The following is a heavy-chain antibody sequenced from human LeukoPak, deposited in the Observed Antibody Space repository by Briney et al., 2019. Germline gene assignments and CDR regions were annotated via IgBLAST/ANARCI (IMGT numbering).Heavy chain of an antibody. CDR3: ATGGVEKELFDY. CDR2: ISGSGGST. D-gene: IGHD3-16*01. CDR1: GGTFSSYA. J-gene: IGHJ4*02. V-gene: IGHV3-23*01. Sequence: ASVKVSCKASGGTFSSYAISWVRQAPGKGLEWVSAISGSGGSTYYADSVKGRFTISRDNSKNTLYLQMNSLRAEDTAVYYCATGGVEKELFDYWGQGTLVTVSS.